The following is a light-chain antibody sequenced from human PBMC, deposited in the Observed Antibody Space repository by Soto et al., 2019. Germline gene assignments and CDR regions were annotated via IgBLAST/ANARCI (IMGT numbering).Light chain of an antibody. CDR3: SSNTSSSTYV. V-gene: IGLV2-14*01. CDR2: EVT. J-gene: IGLJ1*01. Sequence: QSALTQPASVSGSPGQSITISCTGTSSNVGDYNYVSWYQHHPGAAPKLLIYEVTTRPSGVSDRFSGSKSGNTASLTISGLGAEDEADYYCSSNTSSSTYVFGTGTKLTVL. CDR1: SSNVGDYNY.